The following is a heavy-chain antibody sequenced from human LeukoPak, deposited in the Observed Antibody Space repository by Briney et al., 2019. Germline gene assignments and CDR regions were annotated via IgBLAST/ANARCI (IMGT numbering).Heavy chain of an antibody. Sequence: SETLSLTCTVSGYSISSGYYWGWIRQPPGKGLEWIGSMYHSESTYYNPSLKSRVTISVDTSKNQFSLKLSSVTAADTAVYYCARRKSGYDSGYYFDYWGQGTLVTVSS. CDR1: GYSISSGYY. CDR3: ARRKSGYDSGYYFDY. CDR2: MYHSEST. D-gene: IGHD5-12*01. V-gene: IGHV4-38-2*02. J-gene: IGHJ4*02.